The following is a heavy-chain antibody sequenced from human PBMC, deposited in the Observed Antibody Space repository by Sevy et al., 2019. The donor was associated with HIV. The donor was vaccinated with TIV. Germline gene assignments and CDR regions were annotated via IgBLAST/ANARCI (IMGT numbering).Heavy chain of an antibody. CDR3: ARHRAEIAVAGNRWFDP. Sequence: SETLSLTCTVSGGSISSSSYYWGWIRQPPGKGLEWIGSIYYSGSTYYNPSLKSRVTISVDTSKNQFSLRLSSVTAADTAVYYCARHRAEIAVAGNRWFDPWGQGTLVTVSS. CDR2: IYYSGST. D-gene: IGHD6-19*01. J-gene: IGHJ5*02. CDR1: GGSISSSSYY. V-gene: IGHV4-39*01.